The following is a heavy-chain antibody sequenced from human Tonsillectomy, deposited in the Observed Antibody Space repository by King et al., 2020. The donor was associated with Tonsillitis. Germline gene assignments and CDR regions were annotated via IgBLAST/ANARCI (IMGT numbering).Heavy chain of an antibody. CDR2: IDSGGAGT. CDR3: ARGRPDHAFDF. Sequence: VQLVESGGGLVQPGGSLRLSCAASGFTFTDYWMHWVRQAPGKGLVWVSRIDSGGAGTIYADSLKGRFTISRDNAKNTLYLQMNSLSDEDTAVYYCARGRPDHAFDFWGQGTLVTVSS. CDR1: GFTFTDYW. D-gene: IGHD1-14*01. J-gene: IGHJ4*02. V-gene: IGHV3-74*01.